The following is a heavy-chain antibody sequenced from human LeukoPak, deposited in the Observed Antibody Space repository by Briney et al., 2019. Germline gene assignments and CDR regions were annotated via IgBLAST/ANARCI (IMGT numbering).Heavy chain of an antibody. V-gene: IGHV4-39*01. CDR3: ARLGWETGTTPGSWFDP. CDR2: IYYSGST. J-gene: IGHJ5*02. Sequence: SETLSLTCTVSGGSISSSSYYWGWIRQPPGKGLEWIGSIYYSGSTYYNPSLKSRVTISVDTSKNQFSLKLSPVTAADTAVYYCARLGWETGTTPGSWFDPWGQGTLVTVSS. CDR1: GGSISSSSYY. D-gene: IGHD1-7*01.